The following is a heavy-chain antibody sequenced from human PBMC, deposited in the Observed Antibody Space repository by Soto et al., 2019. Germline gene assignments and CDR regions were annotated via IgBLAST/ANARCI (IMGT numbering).Heavy chain of an antibody. CDR2: IYSSGST. J-gene: IGHJ4*02. Sequence: TGGSLRLSCAASGFTVSSNDMSWVRQAPGKGLEWVSLIYSSGSTHYADSVKGRFTISRDNSKNTLYLQMNSLRAEDTAVYYCARRPLNSNGAYWGQGTLVTVSS. V-gene: IGHV3-53*01. CDR3: ARRPLNSNGAY. CDR1: GFTVSSND. D-gene: IGHD3-22*01.